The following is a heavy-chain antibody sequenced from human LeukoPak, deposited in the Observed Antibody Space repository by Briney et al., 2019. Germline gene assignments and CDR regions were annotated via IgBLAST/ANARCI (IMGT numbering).Heavy chain of an antibody. J-gene: IGHJ1*01. Sequence: SETLSLTCTVSGDSISSGDYYWSWVRQPPGKGLEWIGYISYSGGTYYNPSLKSRVTISLDTSENQFSLKLSSVTAADTAVYYCARTALAVAGTVYFQHWGQGTLVTVSS. CDR1: GDSISSGDYY. CDR3: ARTALAVAGTVYFQH. V-gene: IGHV4-30-4*01. D-gene: IGHD6-19*01. CDR2: ISYSGGT.